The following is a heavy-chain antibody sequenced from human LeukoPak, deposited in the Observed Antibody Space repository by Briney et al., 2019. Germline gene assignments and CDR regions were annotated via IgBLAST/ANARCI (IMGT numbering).Heavy chain of an antibody. V-gene: IGHV4-4*02. CDR2: IYHSGST. J-gene: IGHJ4*02. CDR3: AKGADMIVVVNFFDY. CDR1: GDSISSNNW. D-gene: IGHD3-22*01. Sequence: SETLSLTCAVSGDSISSNNWWSWVRQPPGKGLEWIGEIYHSGSTNYNASLKSRVTISVDKSKNQISLKLSSVTAADTAVYHCAKGADMIVVVNFFDYWGQGTLVTVSS.